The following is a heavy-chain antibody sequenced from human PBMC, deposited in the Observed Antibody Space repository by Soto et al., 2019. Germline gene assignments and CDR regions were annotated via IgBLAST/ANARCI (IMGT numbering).Heavy chain of an antibody. CDR1: GGSMSSGAYY. D-gene: IGHD3-9*01. Sequence: HVQLQESGPGLVKPSQTLSLTCSVSGGSMSSGAYYWNWIRQHPGKGLEWIADIYHTGNTYYNPSLRSRTTISVDTSENQFSLKLTSVTDADTAVYYCASSYTGYLDNWGQGTLVTVSS. V-gene: IGHV4-31*03. CDR3: ASSYTGYLDN. J-gene: IGHJ4*02. CDR2: IYHTGNT.